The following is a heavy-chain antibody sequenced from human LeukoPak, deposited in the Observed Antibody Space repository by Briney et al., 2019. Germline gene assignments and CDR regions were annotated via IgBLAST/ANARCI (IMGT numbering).Heavy chain of an antibody. Sequence: GGSLRLSCAASGFTFSRYSMNWVRQAPGKGLEWVSSISSSSSYIYYADSVKGRFTISRDNAKNSLYLQMNSLRAEDTAVYYCAKDYRPHDFWSGLVDYWGQGTLVTVSS. CDR3: AKDYRPHDFWSGLVDY. D-gene: IGHD3-3*01. CDR2: ISSSSSYI. CDR1: GFTFSRYS. V-gene: IGHV3-21*01. J-gene: IGHJ4*02.